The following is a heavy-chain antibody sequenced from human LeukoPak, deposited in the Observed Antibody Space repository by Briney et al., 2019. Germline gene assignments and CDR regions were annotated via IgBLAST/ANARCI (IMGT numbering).Heavy chain of an antibody. CDR3: ARGEYGSVSYHIDY. CDR1: GFTFSTYA. V-gene: IGHV3-23*01. Sequence: QPGGSLRLSCAASGFTFSTYAMSWVRQAPGKGLEWVSVISGSGGITYYADSVKGRFTISRDNSKNTLYLQMNSLRAEDTAVYYCARGEYGSVSYHIDYWNRGTLVTLSS. CDR2: ISGSGGIT. D-gene: IGHD3-10*01. J-gene: IGHJ4*02.